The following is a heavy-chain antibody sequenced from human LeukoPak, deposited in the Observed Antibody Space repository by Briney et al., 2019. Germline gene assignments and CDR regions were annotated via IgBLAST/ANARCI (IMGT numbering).Heavy chain of an antibody. CDR3: ATGRGYSYGFDS. D-gene: IGHD5-18*01. CDR2: IYPNSGGT. V-gene: IGHV1-2*02. Sequence: ASVKVSCKASGYTFGGYYMHWVRQAPGQGLEWMAWIYPNSGGTKYAQKFQGRVTVTRDTSISTAYMRLSRLRSDDTAVYYCATGRGYSYGFDSWGQGTLVTVSS. CDR1: GYTFGGYY. J-gene: IGHJ4*02.